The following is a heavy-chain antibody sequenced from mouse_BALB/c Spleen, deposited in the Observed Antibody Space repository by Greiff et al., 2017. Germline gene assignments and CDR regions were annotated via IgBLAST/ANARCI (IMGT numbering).Heavy chain of an antibody. V-gene: IGHV1-7*01. D-gene: IGHD1-1*01. CDR3: ARWGYYGSSQFAY. CDR1: GYTFTSYW. Sequence: QVQLQQSGAELAKPGASVKMSCKASGYTFTSYWMHWVKQRPGQGLEWIGYINPSTGYTEYNQKFKDKATLTADKSSNTAYMQLSSLTSEDSAVYFCARWGYYGSSQFAYWGQGTLVTVSA. CDR2: INPSTGYT. J-gene: IGHJ3*01.